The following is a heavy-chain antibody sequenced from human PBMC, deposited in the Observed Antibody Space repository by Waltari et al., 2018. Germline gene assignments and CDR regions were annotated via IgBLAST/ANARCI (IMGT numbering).Heavy chain of an antibody. D-gene: IGHD1-26*01. J-gene: IGHJ4*02. CDR2: INPTSGVP. CDR3: ARARGLGVNGAVVPGY. V-gene: IGHV1-2*02. CDR1: GNTFTAYY. Sequence: QVQLVQSGAEVKRPGASVRVSCKASGNTFTAYYIHWVRQAPGQGLEWMGWINPTSGVPKYAQKFQGRVTMTGESSIRTAYMELSRLTSDDTAVYYCARARGLGVNGAVVPGYWGQGTLVTVSA.